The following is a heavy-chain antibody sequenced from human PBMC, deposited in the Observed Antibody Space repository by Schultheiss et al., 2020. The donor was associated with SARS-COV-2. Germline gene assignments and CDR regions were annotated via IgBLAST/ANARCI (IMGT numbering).Heavy chain of an antibody. J-gene: IGHJ4*02. D-gene: IGHD2-2*01. CDR2: IIPIFGTA. V-gene: IGHV1-69*13. CDR1: GYTFTSYY. CDR3: AREYCSSTSCYGVDY. Sequence: SVKVSCKASGYTFTSYYMHWVRQAPGQGLEWMGGIIPIFGTANYAQKFQGRVTITADESTSTAYMELRSLRSDDTAVYYCAREYCSSTSCYGVDYWGQGTLVTVSS.